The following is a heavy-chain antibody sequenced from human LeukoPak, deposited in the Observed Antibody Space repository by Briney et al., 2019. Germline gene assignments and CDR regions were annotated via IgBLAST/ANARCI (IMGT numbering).Heavy chain of an antibody. Sequence: GGSLRLSCAASGFTFSNYWMSWVRQAPGKGLEWVANINQDESEKNYVDTVKGRFTISRDNAKNSLYLQMNSLRAEDTAVYYCARPYFYGSGAQYYFEYWGQGTLVTVSS. D-gene: IGHD3-10*01. J-gene: IGHJ4*02. V-gene: IGHV3-7*05. CDR2: INQDESEK. CDR1: GFTFSNYW. CDR3: ARPYFYGSGAQYYFEY.